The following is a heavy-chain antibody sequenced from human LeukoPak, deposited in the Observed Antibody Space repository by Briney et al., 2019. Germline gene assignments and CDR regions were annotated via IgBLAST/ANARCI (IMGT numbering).Heavy chain of an antibody. V-gene: IGHV1-18*01. J-gene: IGHJ4*02. Sequence: ASVKVSCKASGYTFTSYSISWVRQAPGQGLELMGWISAYNGNTNYAQKLQDRVTMTTDTSTSTAYMELRSLRSDDTAVFYCARGYLSYSSTGYYDFWGQGTLVTVSS. CDR1: GYTFTSYS. CDR2: ISAYNGNT. D-gene: IGHD3-22*01. CDR3: ARGYLSYSSTGYYDF.